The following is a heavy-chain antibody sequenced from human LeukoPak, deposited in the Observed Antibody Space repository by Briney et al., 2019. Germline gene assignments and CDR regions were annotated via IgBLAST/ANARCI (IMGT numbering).Heavy chain of an antibody. D-gene: IGHD3-3*01. CDR2: IKSKTDGGTT. CDR1: GFTFSNAW. J-gene: IGHJ5*02. Sequence: PGGSLRFSCAASGFTFSNAWMNWVRQAPGKGLEWVGRIKSKTDGGTTDYAAPVKGRFTISRDDSKNTLYLQMNSLKTEDTAVYYCTTEYYDLWSGTGHNWFDPWGQGTLVTVSS. V-gene: IGHV3-15*07. CDR3: TTEYYDLWSGTGHNWFDP.